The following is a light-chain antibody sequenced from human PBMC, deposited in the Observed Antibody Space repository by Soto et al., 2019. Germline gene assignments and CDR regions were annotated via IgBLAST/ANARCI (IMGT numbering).Light chain of an antibody. Sequence: LGQPGSGSGSPGPTITISCTGTSTDVGGYNAVSWYQHHPGKAPKLIIYEVTHRPSGVSDRFSASQSGSTASLTISGHQAEDEADYYSNSYRRRDFYDFGNGPKVT. CDR3: NSYRRRDFYD. CDR1: STDVGGYNA. CDR2: EVT. V-gene: IGLV2-14*01. J-gene: IGLJ1*01.